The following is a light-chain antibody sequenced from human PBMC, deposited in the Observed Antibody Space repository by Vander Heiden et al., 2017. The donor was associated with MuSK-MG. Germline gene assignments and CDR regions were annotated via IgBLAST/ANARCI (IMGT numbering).Light chain of an antibody. Sequence: QSALTQPASVSGSPGQSITLSCTGTSSDVGGYNLVFWYQQHPGKAPNLMIYEVNNRPSGVSNRFSGSKSGNTASLTISGLQAEDEADYYCNSYTSSSTHVFGTGTKVTVL. J-gene: IGLJ1*01. CDR3: NSYTSSSTHV. V-gene: IGLV2-14*01. CDR1: SSDVGGYNL. CDR2: EVN.